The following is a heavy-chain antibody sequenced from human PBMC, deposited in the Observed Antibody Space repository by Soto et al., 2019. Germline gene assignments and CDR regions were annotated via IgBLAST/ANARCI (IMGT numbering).Heavy chain of an antibody. V-gene: IGHV1-69*02. Sequence: QVQLVQSGAEVKKPGSSVKVSCTASGGTFNSYTLNWVRQAPGQRLEWVGRVNPIVGMSSSALKFQGRVTMTADKSTSKAYMDLTGLKSEDTAVYYCATSYGSGSTHFDSWGQGTLVTVSS. CDR1: GGTFNSYT. CDR3: ATSYGSGSTHFDS. CDR2: VNPIVGMS. J-gene: IGHJ4*02. D-gene: IGHD3-10*01.